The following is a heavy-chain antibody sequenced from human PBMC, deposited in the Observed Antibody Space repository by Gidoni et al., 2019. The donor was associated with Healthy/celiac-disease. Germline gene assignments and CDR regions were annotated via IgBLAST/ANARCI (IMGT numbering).Heavy chain of an antibody. CDR2: ISGSGGST. D-gene: IGHD3-3*01. CDR1: GFTFSSYA. CDR3: AKRVPRGVFGVAYGRHFDY. Sequence: EVQLLESGGGLVQPGGSLRLSCAASGFTFSSYAMSWVRQAPGKGLEWVSAISGSGGSTYYADSVKGRFTISRDNSKNTLYLQMNSLRAEDTAVYYCAKRVPRGVFGVAYGRHFDYWGQGTLVTVSS. J-gene: IGHJ4*02. V-gene: IGHV3-23*01.